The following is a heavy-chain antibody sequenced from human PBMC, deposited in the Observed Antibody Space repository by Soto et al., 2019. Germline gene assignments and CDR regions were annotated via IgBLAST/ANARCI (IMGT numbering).Heavy chain of an antibody. CDR1: EFTISECS. CDR3: ARDQLYYNDISGRPLNAFDV. Sequence: GGSLRLSCEASEFTISECSMNWVRQAPDKGLEWVAHMSYDGNNEHYTDSVRGRFTISRDNAKNSLYLQMNSLRAEDTAVYYCARDQLYYNDISGRPLNAFDVWGQGTMVTVSS. J-gene: IGHJ3*01. CDR2: MSYDGNNE. V-gene: IGHV3-30*03. D-gene: IGHD3-22*01.